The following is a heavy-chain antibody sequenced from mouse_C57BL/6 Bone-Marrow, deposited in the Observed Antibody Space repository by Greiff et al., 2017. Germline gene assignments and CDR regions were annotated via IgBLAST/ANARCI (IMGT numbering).Heavy chain of an antibody. J-gene: IGHJ2*01. CDR2: IHPNSGST. V-gene: IGHV1-64*01. CDR1: GYTFTSYW. D-gene: IGHD1-1*01. CDR3: ARRTTVGFDY. Sequence: VQLQQPGAELVKPGASVKLSCKASGYTFTSYWMHWVKQRTGQGLEWIGMIHPNSGSTNYNEKFKSKATLTVDKSSSTAYMQLSSLTSEDSAFYYCARRTTVGFDYWGQGTTLTVSS.